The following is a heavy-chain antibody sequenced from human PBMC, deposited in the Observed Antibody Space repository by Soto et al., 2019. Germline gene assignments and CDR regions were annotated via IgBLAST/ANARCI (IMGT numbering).Heavy chain of an antibody. CDR2: MYYSGGA. V-gene: IGHV4-39*01. CDR3: GRVVEGATRHTDFDS. D-gene: IGHD2-15*01. J-gene: IGHJ5*01. Sequence: SETLSLTCAVSGVSIHNSHSFWGWIRRPPGKGLEFIGSMYYSGGANYNPSPKSRVTISLDTSKNQFSLTVNSVTAADTAIYYCGRVVEGATRHTDFDSWGQGTLVTVSS. CDR1: GVSIHNSHSF.